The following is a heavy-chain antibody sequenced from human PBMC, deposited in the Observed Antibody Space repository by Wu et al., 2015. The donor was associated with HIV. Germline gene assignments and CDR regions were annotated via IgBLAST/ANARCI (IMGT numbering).Heavy chain of an antibody. J-gene: IGHJ4*02. CDR3: ATGEEESAALEY. Sequence: QVHLVQSGAEVKKPRSSVKVSCKASGDSLTTSTFTWVRQTPGQGLQWMGGIIPIFGKPHYSRRFQGKVTITADESTNTVYMELRSLKSEDTAIYYCATGEEESAALEYWGQGTLVTVSS. CDR2: IIPIFGKP. V-gene: IGHV1-69*12. D-gene: IGHD2-2*01. CDR1: GDSLTTST.